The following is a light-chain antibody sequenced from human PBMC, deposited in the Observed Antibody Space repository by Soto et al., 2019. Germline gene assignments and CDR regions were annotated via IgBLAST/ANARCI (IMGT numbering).Light chain of an antibody. Sequence: EIVLTQSPGTLSLSPGDRATLSCRASQTVISNYLAWYQQKPGQAPRLLIYAASTRATGIPDRFSGSGSETDFTLTISRVEPEDFAVYYCQQYVTNRTFGQGTKVDIK. V-gene: IGKV3-20*01. CDR1: QTVISNY. J-gene: IGKJ1*01. CDR2: AAS. CDR3: QQYVTNRT.